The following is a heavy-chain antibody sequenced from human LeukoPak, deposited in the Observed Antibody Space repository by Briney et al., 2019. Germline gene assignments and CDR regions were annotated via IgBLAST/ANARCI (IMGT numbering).Heavy chain of an antibody. CDR3: AKGPGYDSSGYYFTREYYFDY. D-gene: IGHD3-22*01. V-gene: IGHV3-23*01. Sequence: GGSLRLSCAASGFTFSSYAMSWVRQAPGKGLEWVSAISGSGGSTYYADTVKGRFTISRDNSMNTLYLQMNSLRAEDTAVYYCAKGPGYDSSGYYFTREYYFDYWGQGTLVTVSS. CDR2: ISGSGGST. J-gene: IGHJ4*02. CDR1: GFTFSSYA.